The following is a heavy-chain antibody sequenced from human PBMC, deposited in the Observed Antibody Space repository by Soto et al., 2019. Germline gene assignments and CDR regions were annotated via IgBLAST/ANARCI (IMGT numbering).Heavy chain of an antibody. V-gene: IGHV3-21*01. CDR2: ISSSSSYI. J-gene: IGHJ5*02. Sequence: EVQLVESGGGLVKPGGSLRLSCAASGFTFSSYSMNWVRQAPGKGLEWVSSISSSSSYIDYADSVKGRFTISRDNATHSLYLQLNSMRAEDTALYYCARDDYGGNDNWFEPCDQGTLVTGS. D-gene: IGHD4-17*01. CDR3: ARDDYGGNDNWFEP. CDR1: GFTFSSYS.